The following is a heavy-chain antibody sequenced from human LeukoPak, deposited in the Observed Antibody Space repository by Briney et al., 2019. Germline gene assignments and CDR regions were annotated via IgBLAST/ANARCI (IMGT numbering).Heavy chain of an antibody. CDR3: AKWWGYSSGWYDY. D-gene: IGHD6-19*01. V-gene: IGHV3-23*01. CDR2: ISDNSVGT. J-gene: IGHJ4*02. Sequence: GGSLRLSCAASGFTFSSYAMSWVRQAPGKGLEWVSSISDNSVGTYYADSVRGRFTISRDYSKNMLYLQMNSLRAEDTAVYYCAKWWGYSSGWYDYWGQETLVTVSS. CDR1: GFTFSSYA.